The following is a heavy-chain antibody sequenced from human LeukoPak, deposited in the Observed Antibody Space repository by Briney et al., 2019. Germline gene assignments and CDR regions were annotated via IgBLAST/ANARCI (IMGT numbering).Heavy chain of an antibody. V-gene: IGHV3-30*14. J-gene: IGHJ6*03. CDR3: ARQDGSWATGYYYYYMDG. CDR2: ISCGGSNK. D-gene: IGHD6-13*01. Sequence: GGSLTLSCAPSGLTFSSYAMHWVRQAPGKGLEWVAVISCGGSNKYYADSVKGRFTISRDNSNNTLYLQLNSLRAEDTAVYYCARQDGSWATGYYYYYMDGWGKGSTLAISS. CDR1: GLTFSSYA.